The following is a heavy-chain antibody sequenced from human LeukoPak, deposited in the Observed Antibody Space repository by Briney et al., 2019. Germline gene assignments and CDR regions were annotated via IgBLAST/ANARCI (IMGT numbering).Heavy chain of an antibody. J-gene: IGHJ4*02. CDR2: ITWNSGNI. D-gene: IGHD5-18*01. Sequence: GRSLRLSCAASGFTFEDYAMHWVRQAPGKGLEWVSGITWNSGNIDYADSVKGRFTISRDNAKNSLYLQMNSLRAEDTAVYYCAKRIQSAMATGYWGQGTLVTVSS. CDR1: GFTFEDYA. V-gene: IGHV3-9*01. CDR3: AKRIQSAMATGY.